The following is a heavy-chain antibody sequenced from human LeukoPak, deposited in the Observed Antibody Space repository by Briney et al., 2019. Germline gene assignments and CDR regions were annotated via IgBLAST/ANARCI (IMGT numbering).Heavy chain of an antibody. D-gene: IGHD2-2*02. J-gene: IGHJ5*02. V-gene: IGHV3-15*01. CDR1: GFSFTNAW. CDR3: ARYCISSSCYKPP. Sequence: PGGSLRLSCAASGFSFTNAWMSWVRQAPGKGLEWVGRIKSKTDGGTTDYAAPVKGRFTISRDDSKNTLCLQMNSLKTEDTAVYYCARYCISSSCYKPPWGQGTLVTVSS. CDR2: IKSKTDGGTT.